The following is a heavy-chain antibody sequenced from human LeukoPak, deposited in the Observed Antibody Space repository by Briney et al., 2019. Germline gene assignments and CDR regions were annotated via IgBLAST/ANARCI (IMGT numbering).Heavy chain of an antibody. CDR2: LYSDGNT. D-gene: IGHD1-14*01. CDR1: GFTVITND. J-gene: IGHJ4*02. CDR3: ARGVEPLAANTLAY. Sequence: GGSLRLSCAASGFTVITNDMTWVRQAPGKGLEWVSVLYSDGNTKYADSVQGRFTISRDNSKNTLYLEMNSLSPDDTAVYYCARGVEPLAANTLAYWGQGTFVTVSS. V-gene: IGHV3-53*01.